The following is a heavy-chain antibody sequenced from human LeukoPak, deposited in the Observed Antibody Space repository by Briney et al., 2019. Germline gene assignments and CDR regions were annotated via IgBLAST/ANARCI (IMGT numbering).Heavy chain of an antibody. CDR1: GYTFTGYY. CDR3: AKEIGGSGSYFTPSLYYFDY. Sequence: ASVKVSCKASGYTFTGYYMHWVRQAPGQGLEWMGWINPNSGGTNYAQKFQGRVTMTRDTSISTAYMELSRLRSDDTAVYYCAKEIGGSGSYFTPSLYYFDYWGQGTLVTVSS. D-gene: IGHD3-10*01. CDR2: INPNSGGT. V-gene: IGHV1-2*02. J-gene: IGHJ4*02.